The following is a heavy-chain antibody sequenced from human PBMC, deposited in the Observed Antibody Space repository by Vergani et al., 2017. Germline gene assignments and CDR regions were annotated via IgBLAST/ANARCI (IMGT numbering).Heavy chain of an antibody. V-gene: IGHV2-5*02. D-gene: IGHD6-19*01. Sequence: QITLKESGPTLVKPTQTLTLTCTFSGFSLSTSGVGVGWIRQPPGKALEWLALIYWDDDKLYSPSLKSRLTITNDTSKNQVVLTMTNMDPVETATYYCAHSPIAVADPGGMDVWGQGTTVTVSS. CDR1: GFSLSTSGVG. CDR2: IYWDDDK. CDR3: AHSPIAVADPGGMDV. J-gene: IGHJ6*02.